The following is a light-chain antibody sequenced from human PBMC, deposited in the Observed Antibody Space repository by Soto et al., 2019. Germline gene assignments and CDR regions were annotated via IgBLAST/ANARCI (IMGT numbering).Light chain of an antibody. CDR2: DDN. J-gene: IGLJ2*01. CDR3: QSSDSSLSGSVV. CDR1: SYNIGAGYD. V-gene: IGLV1-40*01. Sequence: QSVLTQPPSVSGAPGQRVTISCAGSSYNIGAGYDVNWYQQLPGRAPKLLIYDDNNRPSGVPDRFSGSKSATSASLAITGLQAEDGANYYCQSSDSSLSGSVVFGGGTKPTVL.